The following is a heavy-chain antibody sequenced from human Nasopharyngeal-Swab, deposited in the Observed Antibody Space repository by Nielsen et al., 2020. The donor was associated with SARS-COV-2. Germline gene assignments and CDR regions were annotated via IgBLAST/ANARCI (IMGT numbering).Heavy chain of an antibody. V-gene: IGHV1-8*01. Sequence: ASVKVSCKASGYTFTSYDINWVRQATGQGLEWVGWMNPNSGNTGYAQKFQGRVTMTRNTSISTAYMELSSLRSEDTAVYYCARIALSSGYYLDYYYYGMDVWGQGTTVTVSS. CDR2: MNPNSGNT. J-gene: IGHJ6*02. CDR3: ARIALSSGYYLDYYYYGMDV. CDR1: GYTFTSYD. D-gene: IGHD3-22*01.